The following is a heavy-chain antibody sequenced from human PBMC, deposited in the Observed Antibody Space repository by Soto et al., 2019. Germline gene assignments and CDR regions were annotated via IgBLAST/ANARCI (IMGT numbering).Heavy chain of an antibody. D-gene: IGHD3-3*01. CDR3: ATRITVFGLLIPPFDP. V-gene: IGHV4-34*01. CDR1: GGSVNGYY. J-gene: IGHJ5*02. CDR2: INHTGGT. Sequence: SETLSLTCAVYGGSVNGYYWNWIRQPPGKGLEWIGEINHTGGTHYNQSLKSRVTMSVDTSKNQFSLRLSSVTAADTAIYYCATRITVFGLLIPPFDPWGQGTQVTVSS.